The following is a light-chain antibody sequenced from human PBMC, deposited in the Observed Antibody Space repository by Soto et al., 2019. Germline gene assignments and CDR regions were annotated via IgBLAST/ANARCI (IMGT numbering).Light chain of an antibody. Sequence: EIVLTQSPGTLSLSPGERATLSCRASQSVSSSYLAWYQQKPGQASRLLIYGASSRTTGIPDRFSGSGSGTDFTLTISRLEPEDFAVYYCQQYGSSPPAMYTFGQGTKLEIK. CDR1: QSVSSSY. V-gene: IGKV3-20*01. J-gene: IGKJ2*01. CDR3: QQYGSSPPAMYT. CDR2: GAS.